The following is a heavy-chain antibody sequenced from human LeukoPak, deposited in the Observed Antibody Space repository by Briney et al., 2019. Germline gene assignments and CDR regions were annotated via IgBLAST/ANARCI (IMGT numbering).Heavy chain of an antibody. CDR1: GYIFANYG. CDR3: AREPISSGTYYPRSDY. V-gene: IGHV1-18*01. J-gene: IGHJ4*02. Sequence: ASVKVSCKASGYIFANYGFAWVRQAPGQGFEWMGWINTYNGNTKYSQKLQGRVTVTTDTSTSTAYMELRSLASDDTAVYYCAREPISSGTYYPRSDYWGQGTLVTVSS. CDR2: INTYNGNT. D-gene: IGHD3-10*01.